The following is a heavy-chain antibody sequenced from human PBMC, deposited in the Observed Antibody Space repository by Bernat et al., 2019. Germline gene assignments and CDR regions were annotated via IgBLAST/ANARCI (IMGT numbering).Heavy chain of an antibody. CDR2: INPSGGST. Sequence: QVQLVQSGAEVKKPGASVKVSCKASGYTFTSYYMHWVRQAPGQGLEWMGIINPSGGSTSYAQKFQGRVTITADKSTSTAYMELSSLRSEDTAVYYCARGGAAGGPKTFDYWGQGTLVTVSS. CDR1: GYTFTSYY. CDR3: ARGGAAGGPKTFDY. D-gene: IGHD6-13*01. J-gene: IGHJ4*02. V-gene: IGHV1-46*01.